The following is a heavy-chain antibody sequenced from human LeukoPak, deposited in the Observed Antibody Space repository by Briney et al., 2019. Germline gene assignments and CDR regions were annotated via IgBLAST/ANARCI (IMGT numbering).Heavy chain of an antibody. CDR2: ISFNGANT. V-gene: IGHV3-23*01. J-gene: IGHJ4*02. Sequence: GGSLRLSCAASGFTFSTYAMSWVRQAPGKGLEWDSAISFNGANTYYADSVKGRFTISRDNPKNTLYLQMNSLRAEDTAVYFCAKRDSASSQKTFDYWGQGTQVAVSS. D-gene: IGHD6-13*01. CDR3: AKRDSASSQKTFDY. CDR1: GFTFSTYA.